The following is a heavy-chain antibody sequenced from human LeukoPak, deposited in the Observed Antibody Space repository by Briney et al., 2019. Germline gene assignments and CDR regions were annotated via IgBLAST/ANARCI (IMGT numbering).Heavy chain of an antibody. CDR1: GGSFSGYY. CDR2: INHSGST. J-gene: IGHJ5*02. Sequence: SETLSLTCAVYGGSFSGYYWSWIRQPPGKGLEWIGEINHSGSTNYNPSLKSRVTISVDTSKNRFSLKLSSVTAADTAVYYCARGRLLWFGETNNWFDPWGQGTLVTVSS. D-gene: IGHD3-10*01. V-gene: IGHV4-34*01. CDR3: ARGRLLWFGETNNWFDP.